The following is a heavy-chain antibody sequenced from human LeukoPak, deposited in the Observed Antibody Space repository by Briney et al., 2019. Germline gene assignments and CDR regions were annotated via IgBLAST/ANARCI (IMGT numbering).Heavy chain of an antibody. CDR1: GGSFSGYY. CDR2: INHSGST. CDR3: VRPTYYDFWSGYYFDY. D-gene: IGHD3-3*01. J-gene: IGHJ4*02. Sequence: SETLSLTCAVCGGSFSGYYWSWIRQPPGKGLEWIGEINHSGSTNYNPSLKSRVTISVDTSKNQFSLKLSSVTAADTAVYYCVRPTYYDFWSGYYFDYWGQGTLVTVSS. V-gene: IGHV4-34*01.